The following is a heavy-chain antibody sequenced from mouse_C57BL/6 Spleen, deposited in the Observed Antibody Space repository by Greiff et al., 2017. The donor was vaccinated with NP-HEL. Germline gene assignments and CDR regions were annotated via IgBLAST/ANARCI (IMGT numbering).Heavy chain of an antibody. CDR2: IYPGSGST. CDR3: ARYSFITTVVATPAAWFAY. V-gene: IGHV1-55*01. J-gene: IGHJ3*01. CDR1: GYTFTSYW. D-gene: IGHD1-1*01. Sequence: VQLQESGAELVKPGASVKMSCKASGYTFTSYWITWVKQRPGQGLEWIGDIYPGSGSTNYNEKFKSKATLTVDTSSSTAYMQLSSLTSEDSAVYYCARYSFITTVVATPAAWFAYWGQGTLVTVSA.